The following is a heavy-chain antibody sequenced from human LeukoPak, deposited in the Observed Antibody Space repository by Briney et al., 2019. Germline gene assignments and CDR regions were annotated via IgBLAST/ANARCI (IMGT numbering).Heavy chain of an antibody. CDR2: MFYSGST. CDR1: GGSISSGGYY. J-gene: IGHJ2*01. D-gene: IGHD4-23*01. Sequence: SQTLSLTCTVSGGSISSGGYYWSWIRQHPGKGLELIGYMFYSGSTYYNPSLKGRVTISVDTSKNQFSLKLSSVTAADTAVYYCARDRYTVVSWYFDLWGRGTLVTVSS. V-gene: IGHV4-31*03. CDR3: ARDRYTVVSWYFDL.